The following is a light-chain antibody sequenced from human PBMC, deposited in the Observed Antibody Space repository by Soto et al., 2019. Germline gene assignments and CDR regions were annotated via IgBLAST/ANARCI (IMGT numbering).Light chain of an antibody. CDR2: DAS. J-gene: IGKJ1*01. CDR1: QRMSYW. V-gene: IGKV1-5*01. Sequence: DIRRTQSPTTLSASGGDRVIITCRASQRMSYWLAWYQQKPGKAPTLLIYDASSLENGVPSRFSGSGSGTDFTITISSLQPNDFATYYCQQYATYPWPFGQGTKVEIK. CDR3: QQYATYPWP.